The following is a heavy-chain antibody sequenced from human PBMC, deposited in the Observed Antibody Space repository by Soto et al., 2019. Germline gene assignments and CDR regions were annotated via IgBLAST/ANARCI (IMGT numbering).Heavy chain of an antibody. CDR1: GGSISSYY. J-gene: IGHJ6*02. CDR3: ARDLTSGSSSGTYYYYGMDV. V-gene: IGHV4-59*01. CDR2: IYYSGST. Sequence: PSETLSLTCTVSGGSISSYYWSWIRQPPGKGLEWIGCIYYSGSTNYNPSLKSRVTISVDTSKNQFSLKLSSVTAADTAVYYCARDLTSGSSSGTYYYYGMDVWGQGTTVTVSS. D-gene: IGHD3-10*01.